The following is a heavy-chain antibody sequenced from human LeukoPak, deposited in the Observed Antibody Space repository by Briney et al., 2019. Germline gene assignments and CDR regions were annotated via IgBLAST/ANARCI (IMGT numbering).Heavy chain of an antibody. V-gene: IGHV4-59*01. CDR3: ARDRGYCSGGSCYRWFDP. CDR1: GGSISSDC. Sequence: SETLSLTCTVSGGSISSDCWSWIRQPPGKGLEWIGYIYYSGSTNYNPSPKSRVTISVDTSKNQFSLKLSSVTAADTAVYYCARDRGYCSGGSCYRWFDPWGQGTLVTVSS. CDR2: IYYSGST. J-gene: IGHJ5*02. D-gene: IGHD2-15*01.